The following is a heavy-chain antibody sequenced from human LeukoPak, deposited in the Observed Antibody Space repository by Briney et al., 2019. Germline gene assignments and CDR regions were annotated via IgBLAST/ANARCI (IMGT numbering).Heavy chain of an antibody. D-gene: IGHD1-26*01. J-gene: IGHJ4*02. CDR1: GFTFSDHY. CDR2: TRNKANSYTT. V-gene: IGHV3-72*01. Sequence: GGSLRLSCAASGFTFSDHYMDWVRQAPGKGLEWVGRTRNKANSYTTEYAASVKGRFTISRDDSKSSLYLQMNSLKTEDTAVYYCARVNSGSYIFDYWGQGTLVTVSS. CDR3: ARVNSGSYIFDY.